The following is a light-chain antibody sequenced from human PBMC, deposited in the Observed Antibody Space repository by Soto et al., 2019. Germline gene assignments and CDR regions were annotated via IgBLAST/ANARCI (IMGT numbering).Light chain of an antibody. CDR1: QSLLYSGNNKNY. CDR2: WAS. J-gene: IGKJ1*01. V-gene: IGKV4-1*01. CDR3: QQSYDTPRT. Sequence: IVMTQSPDSLAVSLGERATINCKSSQSLLYSGNNKNYLAWYQKKPGQPPKLLIYWASNRESGVPDRFSGSGSGTDFTLTISSLQAEDVAFYYCQQSYDTPRTFGQGTKVEV.